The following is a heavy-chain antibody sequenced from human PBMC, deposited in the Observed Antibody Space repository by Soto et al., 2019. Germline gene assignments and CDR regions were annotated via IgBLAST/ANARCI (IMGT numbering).Heavy chain of an antibody. CDR1: GGSISSGGYY. CDR2: IYYSGST. J-gene: IGHJ3*02. D-gene: IGHD3-3*01. Sequence: SETLSLTCTVSGGSISSGGYYWSWIRQPPGKGLEWIGYIYYSGSTNYNPSLKSRVTISVDTSKNQFSLKLSSVTAADTAVYYCARVANYDFWSGDAFDIWGQGTMVTVSS. V-gene: IGHV4-61*08. CDR3: ARVANYDFWSGDAFDI.